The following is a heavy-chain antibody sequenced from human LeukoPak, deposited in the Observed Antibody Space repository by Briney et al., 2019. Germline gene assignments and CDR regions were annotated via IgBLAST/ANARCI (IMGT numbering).Heavy chain of an antibody. V-gene: IGHV4-38-2*02. D-gene: IGHD6-13*01. J-gene: IGHJ4*02. Sequence: SETLSLTCTVSGYSISSGYYWGWIRQPPGKGLEWIGSIYHSGSTYYNPSLKSRVTISVDTSKNQFSLKLSSVTAADTAVYYRACRIAAAGIDYWGQGTLVTVSS. CDR2: IYHSGST. CDR3: ACRIAAAGIDY. CDR1: GYSISSGYY.